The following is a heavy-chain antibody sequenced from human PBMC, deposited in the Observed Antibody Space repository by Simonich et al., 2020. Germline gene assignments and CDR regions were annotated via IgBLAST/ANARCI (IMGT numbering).Heavy chain of an antibody. CDR2: INTNSGGT. CDR1: GYTFTGFY. V-gene: IGHV1-2*02. CDR3: ARGRLTGDKGAFDI. J-gene: IGHJ3*02. Sequence: QVQLVQSGAEVKKPGASVKVSCKASGYTFTGFYMHWVRQAPGQGLEWVGWINTNSGGTNYAQKFQGRVTMTRDTSSSTAYMELSRLRSDDTAVYYCARGRLTGDKGAFDIWGQGTMVTVSS. D-gene: IGHD7-27*01.